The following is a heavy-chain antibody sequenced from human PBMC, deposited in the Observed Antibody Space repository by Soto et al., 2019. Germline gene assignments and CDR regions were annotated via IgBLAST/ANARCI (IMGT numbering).Heavy chain of an antibody. Sequence: EVQLVESGGGLVKPGGSLRLSCAASGFAFSNAWINWVRQPPGRGLEWVGRIKSQTDGGSGDYAAPVKGRFVVSRDDSKNIVYLQMNSLKIEDTAVYYCTTDSRTIMPEDRFDFWGHGTLVTVSS. V-gene: IGHV3-15*07. J-gene: IGHJ4*01. CDR3: TTDSRTIMPEDRFDF. CDR1: GFAFSNAW. CDR2: IKSQTDGGSG. D-gene: IGHD3-16*01.